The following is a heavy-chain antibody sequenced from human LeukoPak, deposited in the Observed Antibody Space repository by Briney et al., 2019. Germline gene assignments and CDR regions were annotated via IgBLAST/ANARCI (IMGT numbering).Heavy chain of an antibody. CDR1: GFTFSSFS. Sequence: GGSLRLSCAASGFTFSSFSMNWVRQAPGKGLEWVSYIRSGGTNTDYTGSVKGRFTISRDNAKNSLYLQMNSLRAEDTAVYYCARDAPIAAGYYYYMDVWGKGTTVTVSS. CDR3: ARDAPIAAGYYYYMDV. J-gene: IGHJ6*03. D-gene: IGHD6-13*01. CDR2: IRSGGTNT. V-gene: IGHV3-48*04.